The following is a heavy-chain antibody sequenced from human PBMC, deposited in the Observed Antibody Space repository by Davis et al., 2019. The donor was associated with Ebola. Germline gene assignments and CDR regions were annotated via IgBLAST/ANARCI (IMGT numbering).Heavy chain of an antibody. J-gene: IGHJ3*02. D-gene: IGHD1-1*01. CDR1: GFTFKDYW. V-gene: IGHV3-74*01. CDR3: TRGPPMTGTGNAFVI. Sequence: GESLKISCAASGFTFKDYWMYWVRQGPGKRLVWVSRIDSDGTSTAYAEFVTGRFTISRDNAKNLLYLHMNSPRPEDTAVYYCTRGPPMTGTGNAFVIWGQGTMVTVSS. CDR2: IDSDGTST.